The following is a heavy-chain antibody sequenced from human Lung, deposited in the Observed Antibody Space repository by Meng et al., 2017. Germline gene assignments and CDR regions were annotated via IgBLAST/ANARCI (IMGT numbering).Heavy chain of an antibody. CDR2: INHSGST. CDR1: GGSFRDYS. CDR3: ARGPTTMAHDFDY. Sequence: QVQLQHWGAGLLNPSETLSLTCVVSGGSFRDYSWGWIRQPPGKGLEWIGEINHSGSTNYNPSLESRATISVDTSQNNLSLKLSSVTAADSAVYYCARGPTTMAHDFDYCGQGTLVTVSS. J-gene: IGHJ4*02. D-gene: IGHD4-11*01. V-gene: IGHV4-34*01.